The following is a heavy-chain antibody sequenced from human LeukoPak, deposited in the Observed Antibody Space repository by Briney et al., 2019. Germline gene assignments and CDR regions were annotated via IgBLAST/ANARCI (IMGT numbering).Heavy chain of an antibody. J-gene: IGHJ4*02. CDR1: GGSISSYY. D-gene: IGHD1-26*01. V-gene: IGHV4-59*01. CDR2: IYYSGGA. CDR3: ARSVGSERDFDY. Sequence: PSETLSLTCTVSGGSISSYYWSWIRQPPGKGLGWIGYIYYSGGANYNPSLKSRVTISVDTSKNQFSLKLSSVTAADTAVYYCARSVGSERDFDYWGQGTLATVSS.